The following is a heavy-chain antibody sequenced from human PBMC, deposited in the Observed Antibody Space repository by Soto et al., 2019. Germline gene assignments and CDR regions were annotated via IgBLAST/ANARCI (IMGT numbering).Heavy chain of an antibody. V-gene: IGHV3-13*01. CDR3: ARVRFGSVDI. D-gene: IGHD3-10*01. CDR1: GFSFSNYD. CDR2: FDTAGDT. Sequence: GGSLRLSCAASGFSFSNYDIYWVRPATGKGLEWVSTFDTAGDTFYADSVKGRFTISREDAKNSLYLQMNSLRAGDTAVYHCARVRFGSVDIWGQGTTVTVSS. J-gene: IGHJ6*02.